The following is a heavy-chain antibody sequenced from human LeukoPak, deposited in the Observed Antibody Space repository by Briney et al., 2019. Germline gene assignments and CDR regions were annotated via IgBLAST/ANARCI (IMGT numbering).Heavy chain of an antibody. J-gene: IGHJ4*02. CDR3: ASGAWTSDAGTTHMHY. CDR1: VGSLRGFY. Sequence: SETLSLTCAVYVGSLRGFYWSWISQPPGKGLEWIWEINHSGSTYYNPSLKSRVTISVDTSKNQFSLKLSSVTAADTAVYYSASGAWTSDAGTTHMHYWGQGTLVTVSS. CDR2: INHSGST. V-gene: IGHV4-34*01. D-gene: IGHD1-7*01.